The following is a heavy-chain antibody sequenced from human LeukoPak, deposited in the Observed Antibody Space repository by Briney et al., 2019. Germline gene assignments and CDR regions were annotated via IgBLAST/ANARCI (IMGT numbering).Heavy chain of an antibody. Sequence: GGSLRLSCAASGFTFNSHAMYWVRQAPGKGLEWVSGIVGSGGSSYYAESVRGRITISRDNSKNTVYMQMNSLRDEDTAVYYCAKTTFGYSSGRSPGWPVDYWGQGTVVTVSS. CDR1: GFTFNSHA. V-gene: IGHV3-23*01. J-gene: IGHJ4*02. D-gene: IGHD6-19*01. CDR2: IVGSGGSS. CDR3: AKTTFGYSSGRSPGWPVDY.